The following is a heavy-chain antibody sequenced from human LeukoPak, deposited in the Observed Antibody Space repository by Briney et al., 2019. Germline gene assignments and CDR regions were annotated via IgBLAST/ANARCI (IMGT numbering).Heavy chain of an antibody. CDR3: AKSAAYYGSGSGGLDY. CDR2: ISGSGGST. Sequence: GGSLRLSCAASGFTFSSYAMTWVRQAPGKGRELVSAISGSGGSTYYADSVKGLFTITRDNSKNTLYLQMNSLRAEETAVYYCAKSAAYYGSGSGGLDYWGQGTLVTVSS. D-gene: IGHD3-10*01. V-gene: IGHV3-23*01. J-gene: IGHJ4*02. CDR1: GFTFSSYA.